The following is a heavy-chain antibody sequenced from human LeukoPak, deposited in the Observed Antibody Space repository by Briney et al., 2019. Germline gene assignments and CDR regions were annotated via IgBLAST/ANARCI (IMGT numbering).Heavy chain of an antibody. V-gene: IGHV3-21*01. J-gene: IGHJ4*02. CDR3: ARDNPPPY. CDR1: S. Sequence: SMNWVRQAPGKGLEWVSSISSSSSYIYYADSVKGRFTISRDNAKNSLYLQMNSLRAEDTAVYYCARDNPPPYWGQGTLVTVSS. CDR2: ISSSSSYI.